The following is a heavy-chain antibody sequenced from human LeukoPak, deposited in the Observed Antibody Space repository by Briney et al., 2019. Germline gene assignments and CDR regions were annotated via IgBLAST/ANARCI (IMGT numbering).Heavy chain of an antibody. Sequence: GGSLRLSCAASGFTFSSYGMHWVHQAPGKGLEGVAVISYDGSNKYYADSVKGRFTISRDNSKNTLYLQMNSLRAEDTAVYYCASKAPHSGSFDYWGQGTLVTVSS. CDR3: ASKAPHSGSFDY. J-gene: IGHJ4*02. D-gene: IGHD1-26*01. CDR1: GFTFSSYG. CDR2: ISYDGSNK. V-gene: IGHV3-30*03.